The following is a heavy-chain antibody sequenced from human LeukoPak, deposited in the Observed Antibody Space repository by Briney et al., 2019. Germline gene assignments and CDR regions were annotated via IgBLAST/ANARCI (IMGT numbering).Heavy chain of an antibody. CDR1: GFTFSSYA. Sequence: GGSLRLSCAASGFTFSSYAMSWVRQAPGKGLEWVSAISTSGGSTYYADSVKGRFTISRDNSKNTLYLQMNSLSAEDTAVYYCAKRASPPYYFDYWGKGTLVTVSS. V-gene: IGHV3-23*01. CDR2: ISTSGGST. J-gene: IGHJ4*02. CDR3: AKRASPPYYFDY.